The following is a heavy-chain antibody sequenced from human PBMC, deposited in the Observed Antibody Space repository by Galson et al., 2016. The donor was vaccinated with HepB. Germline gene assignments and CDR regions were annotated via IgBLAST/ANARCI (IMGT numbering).Heavy chain of an antibody. Sequence: SLRLSCAASGFIFNSYAMHWVRQAPGKGLEWLAVISYDGSDEYYAASVKGRFTIARDNSKNTLYLQINSLRAEDTAVYYCARGVQVLYHWFDPWGQGTLVTVSS. CDR3: ARGVQVLYHWFDP. J-gene: IGHJ5*02. D-gene: IGHD2-8*01. V-gene: IGHV3-30-3*01. CDR2: ISYDGSDE. CDR1: GFIFNSYA.